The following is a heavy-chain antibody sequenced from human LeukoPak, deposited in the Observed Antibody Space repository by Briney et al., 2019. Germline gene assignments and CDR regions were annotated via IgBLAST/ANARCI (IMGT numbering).Heavy chain of an antibody. D-gene: IGHD6-13*01. CDR2: INHSGST. CDR3: ARCPPEYIAAAEYYYYMDV. V-gene: IGHV4-34*01. J-gene: IGHJ6*03. Sequence: SETLSLTCTVYGGSFSGYYWSWIRQPPGKGLEWIGEINHSGSTNYNPSLKSRVTISVDTSKNQFSLKLSSVTAADTAVYYCARCPPEYIAAAEYYYYMDVWGKGTTVTVSS. CDR1: GGSFSGYY.